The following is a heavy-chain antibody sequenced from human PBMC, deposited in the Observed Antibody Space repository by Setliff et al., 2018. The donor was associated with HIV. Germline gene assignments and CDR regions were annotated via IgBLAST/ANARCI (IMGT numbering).Heavy chain of an antibody. V-gene: IGHV4-61*09. CDR2: IYTSGST. CDR1: GGSISSGSHY. J-gene: IGHJ3*01. D-gene: IGHD3-22*01. CDR3: ARGDTYYHDSSGYVKSALDCFDV. Sequence: PSETLSLTCTVSGGSISSGSHYWNWIRQPAGKGLEWIGHIYTSGSTNSNPSLKSRFTISVDTSKNQFYLKLSSVTAADTAVYYCARGDTYYHDSSGYVKSALDCFDVLGQGTMVTVSS.